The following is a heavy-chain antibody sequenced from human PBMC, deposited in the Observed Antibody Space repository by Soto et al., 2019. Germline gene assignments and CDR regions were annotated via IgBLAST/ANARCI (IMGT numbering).Heavy chain of an antibody. V-gene: IGHV4-4*02. CDR2: IYHSGST. Sequence: SETLSLTCAVSSGSISSSNWWSWVRQPPGKGLEWIGEIYHSGSTNYNPSLKSRVTISVDKSKNQFSLKLSSVTAADTAVYYCARVGGITMVRGVITYNWFDPWGQGTLVTVSS. J-gene: IGHJ5*02. CDR3: ARVGGITMVRGVITYNWFDP. CDR1: SGSISSSNW. D-gene: IGHD3-10*01.